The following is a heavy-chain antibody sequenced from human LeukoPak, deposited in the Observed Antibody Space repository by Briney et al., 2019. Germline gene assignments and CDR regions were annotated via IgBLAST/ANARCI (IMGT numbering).Heavy chain of an antibody. J-gene: IGHJ6*02. Sequence: GGSLRLSCAASGFTFDDYTMHWVRQAPGKGLEWVSLISWDGGCTYYADSVKGRFTISRDNSKNSLYLQMNSLRTEDTALYYCAKGLPPLGYCSSTSCTQLFSYYYGMDVWGQGTTVTVSS. CDR1: GFTFDDYT. CDR3: AKGLPPLGYCSSTSCTQLFSYYYGMDV. CDR2: ISWDGGCT. V-gene: IGHV3-43*01. D-gene: IGHD2-2*01.